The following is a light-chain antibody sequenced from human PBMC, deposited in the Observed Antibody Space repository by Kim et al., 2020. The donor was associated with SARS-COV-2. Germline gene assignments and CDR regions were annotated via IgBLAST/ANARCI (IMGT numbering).Light chain of an antibody. V-gene: IGKV3-20*01. CDR1: QSVSSSY. CDR3: QQYGSSPYT. Sequence: LSPRERATLSCRASQSVSSSYLAWYQQKPGQAPRLLIYGASSRATGIPDRFSGSGSGTDFTLTISRLEPEDFAVYSCQQYGSSPYTFGQGTKLEI. CDR2: GAS. J-gene: IGKJ2*01.